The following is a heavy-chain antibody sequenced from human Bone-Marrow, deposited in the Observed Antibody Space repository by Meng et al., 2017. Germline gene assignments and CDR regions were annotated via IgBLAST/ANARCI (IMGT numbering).Heavy chain of an antibody. CDR1: GLTFSSYG. Sequence: QVPLVASAGGVVQPVRSLRLSCAASGLTFSSYGMHWVHQATGKGLEWVAVIWYDGSNKYYADSVKGRFTISRDNSKNTLYLQMHSMKTEDTALYYCTIYTSGHIWGQGTMVTVSS. V-gene: IGHV3-33*01. D-gene: IGHD6-19*01. CDR3: TIYTSGHI. J-gene: IGHJ3*02. CDR2: IWYDGSNK.